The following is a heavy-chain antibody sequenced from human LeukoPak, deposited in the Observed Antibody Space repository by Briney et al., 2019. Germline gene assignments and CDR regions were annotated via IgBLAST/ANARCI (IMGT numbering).Heavy chain of an antibody. J-gene: IGHJ1*01. CDR3: ATHYSGSMALDR. D-gene: IGHD5-12*01. CDR1: GFAFSAYE. V-gene: IGHV3-48*03. Sequence: PGGSLRLSCAASGFAFSAYEMNWVRQAPGKGLEWVSRIDYSGNAIVYADSVKGRFTISRDNARNSLYLQMTRLRAEDTALFYCATHYSGSMALDRWGQGTRVTVSS. CDR2: IDYSGNAI.